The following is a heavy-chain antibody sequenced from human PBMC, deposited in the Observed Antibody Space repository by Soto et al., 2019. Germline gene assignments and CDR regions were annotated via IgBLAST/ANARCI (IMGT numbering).Heavy chain of an antibody. CDR1: GGSFSTYY. CDR3: ARGKGYCNTSSCRECGSCYYDY. J-gene: IGHJ4*02. D-gene: IGHD2-2*01. Sequence: QVQLQQWGAGLLKPSETLSLTCAVYGGSFSTYYCSWIRQPPGKGLEWIGEINHSGSTNYSPSLKSRVTISVDTSTNQFSLKLSSVTAADTTVYYCARGKGYCNTSSCRECGSCYYDYWGQGTMVSVSS. V-gene: IGHV4-34*01. CDR2: INHSGST.